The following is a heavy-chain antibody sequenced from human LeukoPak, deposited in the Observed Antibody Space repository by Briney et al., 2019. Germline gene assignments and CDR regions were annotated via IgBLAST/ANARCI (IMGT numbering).Heavy chain of an antibody. D-gene: IGHD3-3*01. Sequence: PGRSLRLSCAASGFTFSSYAMHWVRQAPGKGLEWVAVISYDGSIKYYADSVKGRFTISRDNSKNTLYLQMNSLRAEDTAVYYCARDGRHGGYDFWSGDELYYYYYGMDVWGQGTTVTVSS. J-gene: IGHJ6*02. CDR3: ARDGRHGGYDFWSGDELYYYYYGMDV. CDR2: ISYDGSIK. CDR1: GFTFSSYA. V-gene: IGHV3-30-3*01.